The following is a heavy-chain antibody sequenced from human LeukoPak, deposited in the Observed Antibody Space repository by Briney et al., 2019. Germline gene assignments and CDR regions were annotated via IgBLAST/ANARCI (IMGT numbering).Heavy chain of an antibody. J-gene: IGHJ4*02. D-gene: IGHD4-17*01. CDR1: GFTFSSYG. Sequence: GGSLRLSCAASGFTFSSYGMHWVRQAPGKGLEWVAVIWYDGSNKYYADSVKGRFTISRDNSKNTLYLQMNSLRAEDTAVYYCARSPLYGDKNLIDYWGQGTLVTVSS. CDR2: IWYDGSNK. V-gene: IGHV3-33*08. CDR3: ARSPLYGDKNLIDY.